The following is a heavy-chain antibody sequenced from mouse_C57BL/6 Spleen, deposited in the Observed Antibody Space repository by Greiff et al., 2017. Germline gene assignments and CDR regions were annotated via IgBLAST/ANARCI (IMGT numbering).Heavy chain of an antibody. V-gene: IGHV1-63*01. CDR1: GYTFTNYW. CDR2: IYPGGGYT. J-gene: IGHJ3*01. Sequence: VQLQESGAELVRPGTSVKMSCKASGYTFTNYWIGWAKQRPGHGLEWIGDIYPGGGYTNYNEKFKGKATLTADKSSSTAYMQFSSLTSEDSAIYYGARALPLYYLTGEFAYWGQGTLVTVSA. CDR3: ARALPLYYLTGEFAY. D-gene: IGHD2-1*01.